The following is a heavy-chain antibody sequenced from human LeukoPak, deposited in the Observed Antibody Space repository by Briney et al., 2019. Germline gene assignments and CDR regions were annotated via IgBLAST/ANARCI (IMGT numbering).Heavy chain of an antibody. Sequence: SETLSLTCSVSGGSVSSYYWSWVRQPAGKGLEWIGRIYTTGSTNYTPSLKSRVTMSVDTSKNQFSLKLTSVTAADTAVYYCARIGGNFPSLDSWGQGILVTVSS. CDR2: IYTTGST. D-gene: IGHD4-23*01. J-gene: IGHJ5*01. V-gene: IGHV4-4*07. CDR1: GGSVSSYY. CDR3: ARIGGNFPSLDS.